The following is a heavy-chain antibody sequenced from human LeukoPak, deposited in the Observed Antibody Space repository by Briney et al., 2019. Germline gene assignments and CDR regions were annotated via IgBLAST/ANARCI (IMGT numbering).Heavy chain of an antibody. J-gene: IGHJ4*02. D-gene: IGHD4/OR15-4a*01. Sequence: GGSLRLSCTVSGFTVSSNSMSWVRQAPGKGLEWVSFIYGSVTHYSDSVKGRFTISRDNSKNTLFLQMNSLRAEDTAVYYCARRAGAYSHPYDYWGQGTLVTVSS. CDR2: IYGSVT. CDR1: GFTVSSNS. V-gene: IGHV3-53*01. CDR3: ARRAGAYSHPYDY.